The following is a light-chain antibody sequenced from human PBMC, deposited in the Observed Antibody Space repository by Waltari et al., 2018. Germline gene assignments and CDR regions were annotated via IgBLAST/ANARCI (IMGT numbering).Light chain of an antibody. J-gene: IGKJ1*01. CDR3: QQYFTRPWT. CDR1: QTVLYIPNKKNY. Sequence: DIVMTQSPDSLAVSLGEGATITCKSSQTVLYIPNKKNYLAWYQQKPGHPPKLIIYWASTRESGVPDRFSGSGSETNFTLTITSLQTEDVAVYYCQQYFTRPWTFGQGTKVVIK. V-gene: IGKV4-1*01. CDR2: WAS.